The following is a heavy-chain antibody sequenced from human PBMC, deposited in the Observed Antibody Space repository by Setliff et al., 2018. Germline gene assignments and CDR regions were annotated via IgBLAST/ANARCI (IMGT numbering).Heavy chain of an antibody. D-gene: IGHD7-27*01. Sequence: GGSLRLSCAASTFTFSKYAVTWVRQAPGKGLVWVSRINPDGSITNYADSVRGRFTISRDNAKNTLYLQMNSLRAEDTAVYFCASIDWGENFYNTDVWGKGTTVTVSS. V-gene: IGHV3-74*01. CDR1: TFTFSKYA. J-gene: IGHJ6*03. CDR3: ASIDWGENFYNTDV. CDR2: INPDGSIT.